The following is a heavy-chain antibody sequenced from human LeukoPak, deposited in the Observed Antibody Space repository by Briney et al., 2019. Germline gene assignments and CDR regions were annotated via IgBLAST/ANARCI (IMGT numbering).Heavy chain of an antibody. V-gene: IGHV3-23*01. D-gene: IGHD1-26*01. Sequence: GGSLRLSCAASGSTFNIYTMSWVRQAPGKGLEWVSAIVGNGVTFYTDSVKGRFTISRDNAKNTLYLQMNSLRAEDTAVYYCAKGSEQWELYDYWGQGTLVTVSS. CDR3: AKGSEQWELYDY. CDR1: GSTFNIYT. CDR2: IVGNGVT. J-gene: IGHJ4*02.